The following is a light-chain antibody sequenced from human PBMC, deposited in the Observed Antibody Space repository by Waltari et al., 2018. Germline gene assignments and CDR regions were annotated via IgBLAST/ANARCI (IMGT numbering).Light chain of an antibody. CDR1: QHISGW. J-gene: IGKJ4*01. CDR3: QQGHSFPPT. V-gene: IGKV1-12*01. Sequence: DIQRTQSPSSVSASVGDRVTITCRASQHISGWLAWYQQRPGEGPKLLIYEASSLQSGVPSRFSGSGSGTDFTLTIRSLQPEDSAVYYCQQGHSFPPTFGGGTKVDIK. CDR2: EAS.